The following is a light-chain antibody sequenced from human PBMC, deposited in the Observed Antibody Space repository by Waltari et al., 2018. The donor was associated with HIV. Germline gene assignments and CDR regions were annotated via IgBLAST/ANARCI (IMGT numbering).Light chain of an antibody. CDR2: GNE. V-gene: IGLV1-51*01. J-gene: IGLJ3*02. Sequence: QSVLTQPPSVSAAPGQKVTISCSGRTSNIGENYVSWYQQLPGTAPKLLIYGNEKRPSGIPDLFSGSKSGTAATLDITGVQSGDGADYYCETWENSLSAGVFGGGTKLTVL. CDR1: TSNIGENY. CDR3: ETWENSLSAGV.